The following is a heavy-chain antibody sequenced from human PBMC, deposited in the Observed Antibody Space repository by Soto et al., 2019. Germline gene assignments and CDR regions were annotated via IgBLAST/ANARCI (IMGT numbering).Heavy chain of an antibody. CDR3: ARVKYYDFWSGYRGSHTGNYYYYGMDV. CDR2: IIPIFGTA. D-gene: IGHD3-3*01. J-gene: IGHJ6*02. Sequence: QVQLVQSGAEVKKPGSSVKVSCKASGGTFSSYAISWVRQAPGQGLEWMGGIIPIFGTANYAQKFQGRVTITADESTNTAYMELSSLRSEDTAVYYCARVKYYDFWSGYRGSHTGNYYYYGMDVWGQGTTVTVSS. CDR1: GGTFSSYA. V-gene: IGHV1-69*01.